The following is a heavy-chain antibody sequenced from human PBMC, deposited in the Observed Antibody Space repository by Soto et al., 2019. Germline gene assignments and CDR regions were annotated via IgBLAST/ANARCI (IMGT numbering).Heavy chain of an antibody. D-gene: IGHD3-10*01. CDR1: GFTFNTYA. CDR3: VKGGDRGDWYFDV. V-gene: IGHV3-23*01. J-gene: IGHJ2*01. CDR2: VSGSGGIT. Sequence: EVQLLESGGGLVQPGRSLRLSCAASGFTFNTYAMSWVRQAPGKGMEWVSRVSGSGGITFYSDSVKGRFTISRDNSKNTLYLQMSSLRFEDTAVYFCVKGGDRGDWYFDVWGRGAQVTVSS.